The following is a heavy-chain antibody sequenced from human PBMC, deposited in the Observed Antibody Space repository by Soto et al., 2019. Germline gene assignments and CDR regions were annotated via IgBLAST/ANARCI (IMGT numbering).Heavy chain of an antibody. CDR1: GFTFSDYY. CDR2: ISSSGSTI. J-gene: IGHJ2*01. CDR3: ARDSKPLLTWEPYWYFDL. V-gene: IGHV3-11*01. Sequence: GGSLRLSCAASGFTFSDYYMSWIRQAPGKGLEWVSYISSSGSTIYYADSVKGRFTISRDNAKNSLYLQMNSLRAEDTAVYYCARDSKPLLTWEPYWYFDLWGRGTLVTVSS. D-gene: IGHD1-26*01.